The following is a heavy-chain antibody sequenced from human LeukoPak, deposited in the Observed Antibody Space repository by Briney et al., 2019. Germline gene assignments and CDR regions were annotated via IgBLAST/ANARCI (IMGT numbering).Heavy chain of an antibody. Sequence: GASVKVSCKASGGTFSSYAISWVRQAPGQGLEWMGGIIPIFGTANYAQKFQGRVTMTRATSTSTVYMELSSLSSEDTAVYYCARAIYCSGGSCHWEFDYWGQGTLVTVSS. V-gene: IGHV1-69*05. CDR3: ARAIYCSGGSCHWEFDY. CDR2: IIPIFGTA. J-gene: IGHJ4*02. CDR1: GGTFSSYA. D-gene: IGHD2-15*01.